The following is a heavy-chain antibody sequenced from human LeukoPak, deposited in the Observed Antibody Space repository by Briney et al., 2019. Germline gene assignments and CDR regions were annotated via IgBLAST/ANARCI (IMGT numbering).Heavy chain of an antibody. CDR2: IDWDDDK. CDR3: ARKAVAGTEWYFDL. CDR1: GFSLSTSGMC. D-gene: IGHD6-19*01. J-gene: IGHJ2*01. Sequence: SGPTLVNPTQTLTLTCTFSGFSLSTSGMCVSWIRQPPGKALEWLALIDWDDDKYYSTSLKTRLTISKDTSKNQVVLTMTNTDPVDTATYYCARKAVAGTEWYFDLWGRGTLVTVSS. V-gene: IGHV2-70*01.